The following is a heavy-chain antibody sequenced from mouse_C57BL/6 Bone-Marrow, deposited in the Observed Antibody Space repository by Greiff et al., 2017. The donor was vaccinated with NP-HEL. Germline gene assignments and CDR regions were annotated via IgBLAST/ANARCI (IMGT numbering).Heavy chain of an antibody. Sequence: VQLQQSGPELVKPGASVKISCKASGYTFTDYYMNWVKQSHGKSLEWIGDINPNNGGTSYNQKFKGKATLTVDKSSSTAYMELRSLTSEDSAVYYCARWLEPLDYWGQGTTLTVSS. D-gene: IGHD2-2*01. V-gene: IGHV1-26*01. J-gene: IGHJ2*01. CDR1: GYTFTDYY. CDR3: ARWLEPLDY. CDR2: INPNNGGT.